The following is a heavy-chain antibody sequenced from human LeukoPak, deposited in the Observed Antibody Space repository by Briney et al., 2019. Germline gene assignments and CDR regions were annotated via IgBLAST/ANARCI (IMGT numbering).Heavy chain of an antibody. D-gene: IGHD3-3*01. CDR2: IWYDGSNK. Sequence: GGSLRLSCAASGFTFSSYGMHWVRQAPGKGLEWVAVIWYDGSNKYYADSVKGRFTISRDNSKNTLYLQMNSLRAEDTAVYYCAKGPRFLEWETSYGMDVWGQGTTVTVSS. CDR1: GFTFSSYG. CDR3: AKGPRFLEWETSYGMDV. J-gene: IGHJ6*02. V-gene: IGHV3-33*06.